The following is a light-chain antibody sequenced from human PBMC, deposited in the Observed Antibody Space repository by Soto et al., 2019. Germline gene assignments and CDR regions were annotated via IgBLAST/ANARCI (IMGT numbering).Light chain of an antibody. CDR2: DVS. CDR3: CSSAGSYTCV. Sequence: QSALTQPRSVSGSPGQSVTISCTGSSSDVGGYNYVSWYQQPPGKAPKLMIYDVSKRPSGVPDRFSGAESGNTASLTISGLPAEDEADYYCCSSAGSYTCVFGRGTKLTVL. V-gene: IGLV2-11*01. CDR1: SSDVGGYNY. J-gene: IGLJ3*02.